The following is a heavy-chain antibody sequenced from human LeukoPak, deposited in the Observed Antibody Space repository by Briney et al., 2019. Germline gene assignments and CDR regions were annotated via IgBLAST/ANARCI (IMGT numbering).Heavy chain of an antibody. CDR3: ARAEADSGYFDY. D-gene: IGHD1-26*01. CDR2: IYYSGST. J-gene: IGHJ4*02. V-gene: IGHV4-59*06. CDR1: GGSISSYY. Sequence: SETLSLTCTVSGGSISSYYWSWIRQHPGKGLEWIGYIYYSGSTYYNPSLKSRVTISVDTSKNQFSLKLSSVTAADTAVYYCARAEADSGYFDYWGQGTLVAVSS.